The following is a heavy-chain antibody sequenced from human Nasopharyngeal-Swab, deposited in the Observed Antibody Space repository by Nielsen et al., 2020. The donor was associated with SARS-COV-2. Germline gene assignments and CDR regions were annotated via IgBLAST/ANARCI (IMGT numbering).Heavy chain of an antibody. V-gene: IGHV4-39*01. CDR3: GCTVKNAYYYYGMDV. CDR2: IYYSGST. CDR1: GGSISRSSYY. D-gene: IGHD1-1*01. Sequence: SETLSLTCTVSGGSISRSSYYWGWIRQPPGKGLEWIGSIYYSGSTYYNPSLKSRVTISVDTSKNQFSLKLSSVTAADTAVYHCGCTVKNAYYYYGMDVWGQGTTVTVSS. J-gene: IGHJ6*02.